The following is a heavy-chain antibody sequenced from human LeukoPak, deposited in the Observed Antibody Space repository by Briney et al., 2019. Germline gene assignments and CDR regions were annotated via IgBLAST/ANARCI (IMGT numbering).Heavy chain of an antibody. CDR2: IIPIFGTA. CDR3: ASAVDTAHSRTKYYFDY. V-gene: IGHV1-69*01. J-gene: IGHJ4*02. CDR1: GDTFSSYA. D-gene: IGHD5-18*01. Sequence: SVKLSCKASGDTFSSYAISWVRQTPGQGLEWMGGIIPIFGTANYAQKFQGRVTITADESTSTAYMELSSLRSEDTAVYYCASAVDTAHSRTKYYFDYWGQGTLVTVSS.